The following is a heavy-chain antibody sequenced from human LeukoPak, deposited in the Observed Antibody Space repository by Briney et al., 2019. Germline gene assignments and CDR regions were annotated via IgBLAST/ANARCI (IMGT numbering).Heavy chain of an antibody. Sequence: GGSLRLSCAASGFTVSSNYMSWVRQAPGKGLEWVSVIYSGGSTYYADSVKGRFTISRDNSKNTLYLQMNSLRAEDTAVYYCASLGIEGTMVRGVIVDYWGQGTLVTVSS. D-gene: IGHD3-10*01. CDR3: ASLGIEGTMVRGVIVDY. J-gene: IGHJ4*02. CDR2: IYSGGST. V-gene: IGHV3-66*01. CDR1: GFTVSSNY.